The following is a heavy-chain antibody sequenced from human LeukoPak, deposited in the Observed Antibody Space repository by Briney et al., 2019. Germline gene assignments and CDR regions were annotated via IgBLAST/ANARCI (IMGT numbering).Heavy chain of an antibody. Sequence: ASVKVSCKAFGYTFTSNYMHWVRQAPGQGPEWMGVISPSGGSTTYAQKFQGRVTLTRDMSTSTDYLELSSLRSEDTAVYYCARDLRGGSALDYWGQGTLVTVSS. CDR3: ARDLRGGSALDY. D-gene: IGHD3-16*01. CDR1: GYTFTSNY. V-gene: IGHV1-46*01. J-gene: IGHJ4*02. CDR2: ISPSGGST.